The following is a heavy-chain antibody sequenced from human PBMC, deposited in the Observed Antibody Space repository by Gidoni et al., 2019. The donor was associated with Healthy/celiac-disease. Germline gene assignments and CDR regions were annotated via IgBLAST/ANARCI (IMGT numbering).Heavy chain of an antibody. J-gene: IGHJ6*02. CDR3: AGGKAGTRYYYGMDV. D-gene: IGHD6-19*01. CDR2: IYYSGST. CDR1: GGSISSSSYY. V-gene: IGHV4-39*01. Sequence: QLQLQESGPGLVKPSETLSLTCTVSGGSISSSSYYWGWIRQPPGKGLEWIGSIYYSGSTYYNPSLKSRVTISVDTSKNQFSLKLSSVTAADTAVYYCAGGKAGTRYYYGMDVWGQGTTVTVSS.